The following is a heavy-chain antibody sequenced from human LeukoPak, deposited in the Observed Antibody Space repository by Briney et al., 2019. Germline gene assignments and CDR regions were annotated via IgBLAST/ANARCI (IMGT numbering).Heavy chain of an antibody. CDR1: GYSISSGYY. D-gene: IGHD5-12*01. CDR2: IYHSGST. Sequence: PSETLSLTCTVSGYSISSGYYWGWIRQPPGKGLEWIGSIYHSGSTYYNPSLKSRVTISVDTSKNQFSLKLSSVTAADTAVYYCAGTYVDIVATNWVVWFDPWGQGTLVTVSS. V-gene: IGHV4-38-2*02. J-gene: IGHJ5*02. CDR3: AGTYVDIVATNWVVWFDP.